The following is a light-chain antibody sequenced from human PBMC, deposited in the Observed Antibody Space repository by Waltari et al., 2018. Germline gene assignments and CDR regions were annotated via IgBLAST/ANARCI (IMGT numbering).Light chain of an antibody. Sequence: DIQMTQSPSSLSASVGDRVTITCQASQDISNYLNWYQQKPGKAPKLLIYDASNLETGVPPRFSGSGSGTDFTFTISSLQPEDIATYYCQQYENLPLTFGGGTK. J-gene: IGKJ4*01. CDR2: DAS. V-gene: IGKV1-33*01. CDR1: QDISNY. CDR3: QQYENLPLT.